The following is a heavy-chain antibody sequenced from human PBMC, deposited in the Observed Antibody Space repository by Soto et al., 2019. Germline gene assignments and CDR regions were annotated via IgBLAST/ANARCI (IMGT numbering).Heavy chain of an antibody. D-gene: IGHD1-26*01. V-gene: IGHV1-69*13. J-gene: IGHJ3*02. CDR3: AREGTGYSGSYNDAFDI. CDR2: IIPIFGTA. CDR1: GGTFSSYA. Sequence: VASVKVSCKASGGTFSSYAISWVRQAPGQGLEWMGGIIPIFGTANYAQKFQGRVTITADESTSTAYMELSSLRSEDTAVYYCAREGTGYSGSYNDAFDIWGQGTMVTVSS.